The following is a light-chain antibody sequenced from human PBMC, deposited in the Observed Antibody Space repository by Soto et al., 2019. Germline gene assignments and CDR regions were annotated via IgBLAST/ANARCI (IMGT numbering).Light chain of an antibody. V-gene: IGLV2-14*01. J-gene: IGLJ3*02. CDR1: SNDVGIYNY. Sequence: QSALTQPASVSGSPGPSITISCTGTSNDVGIYNYVSWYQQHPGKAPKLMIYEVTNRPSGVSDRFSGSKSDNTASLTISGLQAEDEDDYYCSSYTISSTWVFGGGTKLTVL. CDR3: SSYTISSTWV. CDR2: EVT.